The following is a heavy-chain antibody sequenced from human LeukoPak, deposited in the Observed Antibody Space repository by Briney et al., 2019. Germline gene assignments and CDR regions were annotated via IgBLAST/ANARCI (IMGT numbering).Heavy chain of an antibody. D-gene: IGHD5-12*01. CDR3: ASPSGYDFRGIYY. Sequence: GRSLRLPCAASGFTFSTYGMHWVRQAPGKGLEWVAVTWYDGSNKYYADSVKGRFTIARDNSKNTLYLQMNSLRAEDTAVYYCASPSGYDFRGIYYWGQGTLVTVSS. V-gene: IGHV3-33*01. CDR2: TWYDGSNK. J-gene: IGHJ4*02. CDR1: GFTFSTYG.